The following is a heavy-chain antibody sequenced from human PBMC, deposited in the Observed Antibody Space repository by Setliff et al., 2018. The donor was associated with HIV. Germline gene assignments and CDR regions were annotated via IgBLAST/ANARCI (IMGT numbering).Heavy chain of an antibody. CDR1: GFTFSSYS. Sequence: GGSLRLSCGVSGFTFSSYSMNWVRQAPGKGLEWVSFISRTSSSIYYVDSVKGRFTVSRDNPKNSLYLQMNSLRVEDTAVYYCARETSVATWGHQCDYWGQGTLVTVSS. CDR3: ARETSVATWGHQCDY. CDR2: ISRTSSSI. V-gene: IGHV3-21*01. D-gene: IGHD7-27*01. J-gene: IGHJ4*02.